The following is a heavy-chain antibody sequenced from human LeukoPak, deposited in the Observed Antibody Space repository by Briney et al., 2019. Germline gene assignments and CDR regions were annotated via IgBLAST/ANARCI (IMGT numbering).Heavy chain of an antibody. CDR3: ARDPIEYYYDSSGYYRPLGFDY. Sequence: ASVKVSCKASGYTFTSYGISWVRQAPGQGLEWMGWISAYNGNTNYAQKLQGRVTMTTDTSTSTAYMEPRSLRSDDTAVYYCARDPIEYYYDSSGYYRPLGFDYWGQGTLVTVSS. J-gene: IGHJ4*02. CDR2: ISAYNGNT. D-gene: IGHD3-22*01. V-gene: IGHV1-18*01. CDR1: GYTFTSYG.